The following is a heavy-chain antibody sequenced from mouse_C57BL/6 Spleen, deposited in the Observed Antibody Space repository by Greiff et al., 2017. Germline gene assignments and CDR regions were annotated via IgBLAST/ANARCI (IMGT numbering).Heavy chain of an antibody. CDR3: ARSRDYGSIYAMDY. D-gene: IGHD1-1*01. CDR2: IYPGDGDT. CDR1: GYAFSSYW. V-gene: IGHV1-80*01. J-gene: IGHJ4*01. Sequence: QVQLQQSGAELVKPGASVKISCKASGYAFSSYWMNWVKQRPGKGLEWIGQIYPGDGDTNYNGKFKGKATLTADKSSSTAYMQLSGLTSEDSAVYFCARSRDYGSIYAMDYGGQGTSVTVSS.